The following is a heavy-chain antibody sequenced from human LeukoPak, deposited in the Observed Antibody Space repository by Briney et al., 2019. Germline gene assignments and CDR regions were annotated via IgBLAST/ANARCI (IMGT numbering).Heavy chain of an antibody. CDR1: GYTFTGYY. Sequence: GASVKVSCKASGYTFTGYYMHWVRQAPGQGLEWMGWINPNSGGTNYAQKFQGRVTMTRDTSISTAYMELSRLRSDDTALYYCARRVYYYDTSPTLLGMGFDYWGQGTLVTVSS. CDR3: ARRVYYYDTSPTLLGMGFDY. J-gene: IGHJ4*02. CDR2: INPNSGGT. D-gene: IGHD3-22*01. V-gene: IGHV1-2*02.